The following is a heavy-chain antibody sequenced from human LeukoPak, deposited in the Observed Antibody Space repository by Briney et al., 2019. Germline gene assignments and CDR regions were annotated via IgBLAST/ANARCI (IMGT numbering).Heavy chain of an antibody. Sequence: ASVNLASNASGYTFTIYDINWELHPTGQGHEWIGCMNPNRCNTGYAQKCQRKVTMTRHTSISTAHTELSSLKSENTAAYHCARDGLHGDVWGKGTTVTVSS. CDR3: ARDGLHGDV. CDR1: GYTFTIYD. J-gene: IGHJ6*04. V-gene: IGHV1-8*01. CDR2: MNPNRCNT. D-gene: IGHD2-8*01.